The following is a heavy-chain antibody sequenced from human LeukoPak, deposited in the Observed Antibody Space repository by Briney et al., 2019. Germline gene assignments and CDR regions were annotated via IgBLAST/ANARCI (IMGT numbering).Heavy chain of an antibody. D-gene: IGHD6-19*01. CDR3: ARDGRYSSGWYVRPDY. Sequence: SETLSLTCTVSGYSISSGYYWGWIRQPPGKGLEWIGSICHSGSTYYNPSLKSRVTMSVDTSKNQFSLKLSSVTAADTAVYYCARDGRYSSGWYVRPDYWGQGILVTVSS. J-gene: IGHJ4*02. CDR1: GYSISSGYY. CDR2: ICHSGST. V-gene: IGHV4-38-2*02.